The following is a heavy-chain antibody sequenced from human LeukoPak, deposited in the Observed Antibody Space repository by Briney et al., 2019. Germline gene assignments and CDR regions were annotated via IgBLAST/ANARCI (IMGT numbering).Heavy chain of an antibody. Sequence: ASVKVSCKPSGATFNNSATSWLRQAPGQGLELLRGIMPLFGTAGYAQKFQGRVTITKDESTRTVYLELTSLTSDDTAVYYCARDVHGDYGSGWFDPWGQGTLVSVSS. V-gene: IGHV1-69*05. CDR2: IMPLFGTA. CDR3: ARDVHGDYGSGWFDP. CDR1: GATFNNSA. D-gene: IGHD4-17*01. J-gene: IGHJ5*02.